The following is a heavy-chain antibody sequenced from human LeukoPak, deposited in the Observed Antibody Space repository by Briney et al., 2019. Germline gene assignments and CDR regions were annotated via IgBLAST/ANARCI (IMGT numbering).Heavy chain of an antibody. CDR1: GFTFSTYA. Sequence: GGSLRLSCAASGFTFSTYAMHWVRQAPGKGLEWVAFIRYDGSNKYYADSVKGRFTISRDNAKNSLYLQMNSLRAEDTAVYYCARSVGYCSSTSCYFDYWGQGTLVTVSS. J-gene: IGHJ4*02. CDR3: ARSVGYCSSTSCYFDY. D-gene: IGHD2-2*03. CDR2: IRYDGSNK. V-gene: IGHV3-30*04.